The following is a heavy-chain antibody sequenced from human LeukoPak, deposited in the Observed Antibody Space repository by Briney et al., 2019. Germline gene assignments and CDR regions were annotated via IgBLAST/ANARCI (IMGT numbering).Heavy chain of an antibody. CDR1: GFTFSRYP. J-gene: IGHJ4*02. CDR3: VKVGEVRYFDWLAPYFDF. Sequence: GRSLRLSCEASGFTFSRYPMHWVRQAPGKGLEWVAVISYDINNEYYADSVKGRFTISRDNFNNTLYLQMNSLTPEDTAVYYCVKVGEVRYFDWLAPYFDFWGQGTLVTVSS. V-gene: IGHV3-30-3*01. CDR2: ISYDINNE. D-gene: IGHD3-9*01.